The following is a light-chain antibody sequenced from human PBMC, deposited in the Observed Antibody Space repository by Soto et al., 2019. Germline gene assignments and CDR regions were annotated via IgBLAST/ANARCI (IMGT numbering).Light chain of an antibody. CDR3: GTWDSSLSVGV. J-gene: IGLJ3*02. CDR2: DND. V-gene: IGLV1-51*01. Sequence: QSALTQPPSVSAAPGQKVTISCSGSISNIGSNDVSWYQQLPGTAPKVLIYDNDKRPSGIPDRFSGSKSGTSATLGITGLQTGDEADYYCGTWDSSLSVGVFGGGTKVTVL. CDR1: ISNIGSND.